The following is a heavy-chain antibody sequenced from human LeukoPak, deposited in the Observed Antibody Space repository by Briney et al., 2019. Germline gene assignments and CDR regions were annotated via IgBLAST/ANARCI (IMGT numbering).Heavy chain of an antibody. Sequence: GASVKVSCKTSGYTFTSDDINWVRQATGQGLEWMGWMNPNSGNTGYAQKFQGRVTMTRNTSISTAYMELSSLRSDDTAVYYCAREPQPSHSGSSNWFDPWGQGTLVTVSS. CDR3: AREPQPSHSGSSNWFDP. J-gene: IGHJ5*02. CDR1: GYTFTSDD. CDR2: MNPNSGNT. V-gene: IGHV1-8*01. D-gene: IGHD1-26*01.